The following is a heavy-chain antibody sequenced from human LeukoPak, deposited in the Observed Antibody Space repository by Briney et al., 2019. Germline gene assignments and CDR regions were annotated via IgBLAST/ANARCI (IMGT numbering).Heavy chain of an antibody. J-gene: IGHJ4*02. CDR3: AKAVLHSSSWYGNDY. V-gene: IGHV3-23*01. CDR1: GFTFSSYA. D-gene: IGHD6-13*01. CDR2: ISGSGGST. Sequence: GGSLRLSCAASGFTFSSYAMSWVRQAPGKGLEWVSAISGSGGSTYYADSVKGRFTISRDNSKNTLYLQMNSLRAEDTAVYYCAKAVLHSSSWYGNDYWGQGTLVTVPS.